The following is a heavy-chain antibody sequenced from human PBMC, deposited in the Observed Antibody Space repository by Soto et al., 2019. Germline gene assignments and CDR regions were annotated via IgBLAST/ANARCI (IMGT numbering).Heavy chain of an antibody. CDR2: IYYSGST. Sequence: QVQLQESGPGLVKPSQTLSLTCTVSGGSISSGGYYWSWIRQHPGKGLEWIRYIYYSGSTYYNPSLTSRVTISVDTSNHQFSLKPSSVTAADTAVYSCASLYSSSSFRYFDLWGRGTLVTVSS. J-gene: IGHJ2*01. V-gene: IGHV4-31*03. CDR1: GGSISSGGYY. D-gene: IGHD6-6*01. CDR3: ASLYSSSSFRYFDL.